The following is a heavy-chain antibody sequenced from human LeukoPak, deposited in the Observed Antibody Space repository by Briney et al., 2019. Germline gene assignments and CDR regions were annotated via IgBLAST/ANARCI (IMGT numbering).Heavy chain of an antibody. CDR3: ARDLSEKYSIDY. J-gene: IGHJ4*02. CDR1: GFAFRAYA. V-gene: IGHV3-30-3*01. CDR2: ISFDGHTK. D-gene: IGHD2/OR15-2a*01. Sequence: GGSLRLSCAASGFAFRAYAIHWVRQAPGKGLEWISFISFDGHTKYYANSVKGRLTISRDNFKNTLSLQMNSLRAEDTAIYYCARDLSEKYSIDYWGQGTLVTVSS.